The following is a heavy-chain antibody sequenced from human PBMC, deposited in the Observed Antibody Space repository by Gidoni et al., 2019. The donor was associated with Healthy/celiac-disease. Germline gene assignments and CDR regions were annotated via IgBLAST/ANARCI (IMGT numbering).Heavy chain of an antibody. CDR2: IKQDGSEK. CDR1: GFPFSRYW. J-gene: IGHJ6*03. CDR3: ARDNGYSYGYVYYYYMDV. Sequence: EVQLVESGGGLVQPGGSLRLSCAASGFPFSRYWMSWVRQAPGKGLEWVANIKQDGSEKYYVDSVKGRFTISRDNAKNSLYLQMNSLRAEDTAVYYCARDNGYSYGYVYYYYMDVWGKGTTVTVSS. D-gene: IGHD5-18*01. V-gene: IGHV3-7*03.